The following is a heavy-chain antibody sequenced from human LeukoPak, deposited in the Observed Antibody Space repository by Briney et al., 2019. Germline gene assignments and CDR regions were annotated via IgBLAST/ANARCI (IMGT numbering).Heavy chain of an antibody. CDR1: GGSISSYY. CDR3: ARSGGAYCSSTSCYSGYYYYYMDV. CDR2: IYYSGST. D-gene: IGHD2-2*02. Sequence: SETLSLTCTVSGGSISSYYWSWIRQPPGKGLEWIGYIYYSGSTNYNPSLKSRVTISVDTSKNQFSLKLSSVTAADTAVYYCARSGGAYCSSTSCYSGYYYYYMDVWGKGTTVTISS. V-gene: IGHV4-59*08. J-gene: IGHJ6*03.